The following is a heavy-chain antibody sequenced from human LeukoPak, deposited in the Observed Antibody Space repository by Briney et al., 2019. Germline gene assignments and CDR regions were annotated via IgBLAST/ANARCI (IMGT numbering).Heavy chain of an antibody. J-gene: IGHJ4*02. CDR3: AKGQETESRLDS. CDR1: GFTFSSYS. V-gene: IGHV3-21*04. Sequence: GGSLRLSCAASGFTFSSYSMNWVRQAPGKGLEWVSSISSSSSYIYYADSVKGRFAISRDNSKNTLYLQMHSLRAEDTALYYCAKGQETESRLDSWGQGTLVTVSS. CDR2: ISSSSSYI. D-gene: IGHD1-1*01.